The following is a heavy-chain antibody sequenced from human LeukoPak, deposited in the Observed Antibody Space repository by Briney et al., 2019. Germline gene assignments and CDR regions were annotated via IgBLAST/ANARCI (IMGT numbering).Heavy chain of an antibody. CDR3: ARGGYFDWDWFDP. CDR1: GFPFSDYY. CDR2: ISTSSSYT. Sequence: GGSLRLSCAASGFPFSDYYMSWVRQAPGKGLEWVSYISTSSSYTNYADSVKGRFTISRDNAKNTLYLQMNSLRAEDTAVYYCARGGYFDWDWFDPWGQGTLVTVSS. J-gene: IGHJ5*02. V-gene: IGHV3-11*06. D-gene: IGHD3-9*01.